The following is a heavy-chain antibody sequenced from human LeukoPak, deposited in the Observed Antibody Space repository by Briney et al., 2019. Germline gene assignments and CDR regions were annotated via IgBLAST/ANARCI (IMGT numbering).Heavy chain of an antibody. CDR1: GFTFSSYW. CDR3: ARDLDHLPVVYFDY. J-gene: IGHJ4*02. D-gene: IGHD1-1*01. CDR2: IKQDGSEK. V-gene: IGHV3-7*01. Sequence: PGGSLRLSCAASGFTFSSYWMSWVRQAPGKGLEWVANIKQDGSEKYYVDSVKGRFTISRDNAKNSLYLQMNSLRAEDTAVYYCARDLDHLPVVYFDYWGQGTLVTVS.